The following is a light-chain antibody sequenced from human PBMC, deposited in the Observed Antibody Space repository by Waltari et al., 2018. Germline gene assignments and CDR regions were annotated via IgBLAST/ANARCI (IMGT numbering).Light chain of an antibody. Sequence: LHKPSPFRCLVMFQDRKRPSGLPERFSGSNSGNMATLTISGTQAMDEAVYYCQAWGSSIVLFGRGTKLTVL. CDR2: QDR. J-gene: IGLJ2*01. V-gene: IGLV3-1*01. CDR3: QAWGSSIVL.